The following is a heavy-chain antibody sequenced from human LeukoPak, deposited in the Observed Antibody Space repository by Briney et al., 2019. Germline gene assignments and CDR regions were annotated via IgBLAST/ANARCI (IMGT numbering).Heavy chain of an antibody. CDR2: IGGDGSDK. J-gene: IGHJ4*02. CDR1: GFTFSGYW. V-gene: IGHV3-7*04. D-gene: IGHD1-1*01. CDR3: ARYWNGGHFDY. Sequence: GRSLRLSCAASGFTFSGYWMSWVSQDPGNGLEWVANIGGDGSDKYYVDSVKGRFAISRDNTRNSLYLHMNSLRAEDTAVYYCARYWNGGHFDYWGQGTLVTVSS.